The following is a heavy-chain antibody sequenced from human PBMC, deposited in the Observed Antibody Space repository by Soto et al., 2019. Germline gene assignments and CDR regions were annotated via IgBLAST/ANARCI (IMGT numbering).Heavy chain of an antibody. D-gene: IGHD2-15*01. J-gene: IGHJ6*02. CDR2: IKRKIDGEAT. CDR1: GFSFSNAW. Sequence: EVQLVESGGGLVKPGGSLRLSCAAFGFSFSNAWMNWVRQAPGKGLEWVGRIKRKIDGEATDYAGPVKGRFTVFRDDSKSALYLQMNSLKGDDTAVYYCTTGSVEGVWGQGTTVTVS. CDR3: TTGSVEGV. V-gene: IGHV3-15*07.